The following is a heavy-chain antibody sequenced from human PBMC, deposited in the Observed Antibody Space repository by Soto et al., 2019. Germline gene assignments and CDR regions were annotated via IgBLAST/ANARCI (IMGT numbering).Heavy chain of an antibody. CDR1: GGSISSSNW. V-gene: IGHV4-4*02. D-gene: IGHD6-6*01. J-gene: IGHJ4*02. CDR2: IYHSGST. Sequence: PSETLSLTCAVSGGSISSSNWWSWVRQPPGKGLEWIGEIYHSGSTNYNPSLKSRVTISVDKSKNQFSLKLSSVTAADTAVYYCARVEYSEYSSSSGPSAVDYWGQGTLVTVSS. CDR3: ARVEYSEYSSSSGPSAVDY.